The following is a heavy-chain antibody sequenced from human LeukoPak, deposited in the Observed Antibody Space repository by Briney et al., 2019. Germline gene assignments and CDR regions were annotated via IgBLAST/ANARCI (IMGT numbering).Heavy chain of an antibody. CDR2: INDSGTT. D-gene: IGHD1-1*01. Sequence: NASETLSLTCCVYGGPFSYYNWIWLRHSPEKGLEGMSKINDSGTTHNNPARHSRVSISVDTANHQFSLRLNSLTAADTAVYFYARGLDLEGLDSCGPGNLVTVSS. CDR3: ARGLDLEGLDS. J-gene: IGHJ4*02. V-gene: IGHV4-34*01. CDR1: GGPFSYYN.